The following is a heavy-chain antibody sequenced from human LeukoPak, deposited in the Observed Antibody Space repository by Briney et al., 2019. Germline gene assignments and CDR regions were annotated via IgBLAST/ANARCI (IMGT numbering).Heavy chain of an antibody. J-gene: IGHJ4*02. Sequence: PGGSLRLSCAASGFTFSRHWMTWVRQAPGKGLEWVDNIKEDGTKKNYVDSVKGRFTISRDNAENSLYLQMNSLRAEDTAVYYCATPLDYYDSSGYHQGGDWGQGTLVTVSS. CDR2: IKEDGTKK. V-gene: IGHV3-7*03. D-gene: IGHD3-22*01. CDR3: ATPLDYYDSSGYHQGGD. CDR1: GFTFSRHW.